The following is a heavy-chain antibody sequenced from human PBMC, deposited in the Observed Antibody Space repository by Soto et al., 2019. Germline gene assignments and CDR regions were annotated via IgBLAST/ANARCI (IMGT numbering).Heavy chain of an antibody. CDR1: GFTFSSYG. D-gene: IGHD3-3*01. Sequence: QVQLVESGGGVVQPGRSLRLSCAASGFTFSSYGMHWVRQAPGKGLEWVAVISFDGRNKYYADFVKGRFTMSRDSSKNTLYLQINSLRAEDPAVYYCAKLYYDFWSGYFAYYYSGMDVWCQGTTVTVSS. J-gene: IGHJ6*02. CDR3: AKLYYDFWSGYFAYYYSGMDV. CDR2: ISFDGRNK. V-gene: IGHV3-30*18.